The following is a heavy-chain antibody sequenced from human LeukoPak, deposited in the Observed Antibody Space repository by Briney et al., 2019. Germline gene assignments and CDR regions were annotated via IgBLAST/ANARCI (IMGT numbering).Heavy chain of an antibody. CDR2: IDYDGTTT. V-gene: IGHV3-74*01. Sequence: GGSLRLSCAASGFSLSTFWMHWVRQAPGKGLVWVSRIDYDGTTTTYADSVKGRFTISRDNAKNTLYLQMNSLRAEDTAVYYCANAQRRFGELLDPPWGQGTLVTVSS. CDR1: GFSLSTFW. CDR3: ANAQRRFGELLDPP. D-gene: IGHD3-10*01. J-gene: IGHJ5*02.